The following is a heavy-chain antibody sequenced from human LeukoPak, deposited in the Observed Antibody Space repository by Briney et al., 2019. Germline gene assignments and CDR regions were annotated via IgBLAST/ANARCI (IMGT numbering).Heavy chain of an antibody. V-gene: IGHV1-69*01. CDR3: ARVPSSGNYYWYYFDY. CDR1: GGTFSSYS. CDR2: IFPIFNTA. Sequence: SVKVSCKASGGTFSSYSISWVRQAPGQGLEWMGGIFPIFNTANYAQKFQGRVTITADESTSTAYMELSSLRSGDTAVYYCARVPSSGNYYWYYFDYWGQGTLVTVSS. D-gene: IGHD3-10*01. J-gene: IGHJ4*02.